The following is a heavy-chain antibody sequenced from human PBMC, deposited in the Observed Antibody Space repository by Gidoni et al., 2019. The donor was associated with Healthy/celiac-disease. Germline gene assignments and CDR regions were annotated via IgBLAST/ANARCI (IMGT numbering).Heavy chain of an antibody. D-gene: IGHD1-7*01. Sequence: QVQLVQSGAEVKKPGASVKVSCKASGYTFTSYGISWVRQAPGQWLEWMGGISAYNGNTNYAQKLQGRVTMTTDTSTSTAYMELRSLRSDDTAVYYCARDFGITGTTSGTRKKGWFDPWGQGTLVTVSS. CDR3: ARDFGITGTTSGTRKKGWFDP. CDR1: GYTFTSYG. V-gene: IGHV1-18*01. J-gene: IGHJ5*02. CDR2: ISAYNGNT.